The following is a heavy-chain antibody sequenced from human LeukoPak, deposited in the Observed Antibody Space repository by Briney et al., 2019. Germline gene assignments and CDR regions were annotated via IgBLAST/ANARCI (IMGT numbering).Heavy chain of an antibody. V-gene: IGHV4-61*02. CDR2: IYTSGST. Sequence: SETLSLTCTVSGGSISSGSYYWSWIRQPAGKGLEWIGRIYTSGSTNYNPSLKSRVTISVDTSKNQFSLKLSSVTAADTAVYYCARAGYCSSTSCYAIYYMDVWGKGTTVTISS. J-gene: IGHJ6*03. D-gene: IGHD2-2*01. CDR3: ARAGYCSSTSCYAIYYMDV. CDR1: GGSISSGSYY.